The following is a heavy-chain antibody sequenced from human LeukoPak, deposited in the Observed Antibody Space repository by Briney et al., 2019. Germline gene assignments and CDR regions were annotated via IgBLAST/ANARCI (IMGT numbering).Heavy chain of an antibody. CDR1: GFSFSSHV. D-gene: IGHD6-25*01. CDR2: IHSGATT. Sequence: PGGSLRLSCAASGFSFSSHVMHWVRQAPGKGLEWVSVIHSGATTYYADSVKGRFTISRDNSKNALYLQMNSLRADDTAVYYCARVAAVYYSYGMDVWGQGTTVTVSS. J-gene: IGHJ6*02. CDR3: ARVAAVYYSYGMDV. V-gene: IGHV3-66*01.